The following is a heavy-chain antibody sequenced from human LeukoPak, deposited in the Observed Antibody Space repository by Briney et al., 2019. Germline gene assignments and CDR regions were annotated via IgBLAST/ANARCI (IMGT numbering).Heavy chain of an antibody. J-gene: IGHJ4*02. D-gene: IGHD3-3*01. V-gene: IGHV3-15*01. CDR2: IKSKTDGGTA. CDR1: GFTFDDYA. Sequence: GRSLRLSCAASGFTFDDYAMHWVRQAPGKGLEWVGRIKSKTDGGTAEYAAPVKGRFTISRDDSQNTMYMQMNSLRPEDTAVYYCTTAPDSMDCWGQGTLVTVSS. CDR3: TTAPDSMDC.